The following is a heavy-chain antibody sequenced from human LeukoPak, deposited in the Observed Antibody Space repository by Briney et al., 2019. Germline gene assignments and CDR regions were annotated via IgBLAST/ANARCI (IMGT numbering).Heavy chain of an antibody. Sequence: GASVKVSCKASGYTFTGYYMHWVRQAPGQGLEWMGRINPNSGGTNYAQKFQGRVTMTRDTSISTAYMELSRLRSDDTAVYYCARVLSVGNDYYYYGMDVWGQGTTVTVSS. CDR3: ARVLSVGNDYYYYGMDV. CDR1: GYTFTGYY. J-gene: IGHJ6*02. CDR2: INPNSGGT. V-gene: IGHV1-2*06. D-gene: IGHD2-2*01.